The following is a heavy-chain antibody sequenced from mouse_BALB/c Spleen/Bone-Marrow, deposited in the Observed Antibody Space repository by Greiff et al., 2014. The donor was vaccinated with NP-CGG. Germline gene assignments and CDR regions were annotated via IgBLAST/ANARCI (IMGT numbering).Heavy chain of an antibody. J-gene: IGHJ2*01. D-gene: IGHD1-1*01. CDR1: GFNIKDTY. Sequence: EVQLVESGAELVKPGASVKVSCTASGFNIKDTYMHWVKQRPEQGLEWIGRIDPANGNTKYDPKFQGKATITADTSSNTAYLQLSSLTSEDTAVYYCARYYYGSSYFDYWGQGTTLTVSS. V-gene: IGHV14-3*02. CDR3: ARYYYGSSYFDY. CDR2: IDPANGNT.